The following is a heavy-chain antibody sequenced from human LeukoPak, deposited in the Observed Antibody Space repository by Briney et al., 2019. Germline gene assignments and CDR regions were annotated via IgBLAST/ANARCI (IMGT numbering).Heavy chain of an antibody. V-gene: IGHV3-23*01. CDR1: GFAFNNFA. J-gene: IGHJ4*02. CDR3: AKDWHHY. CDR2: ILTSGAT. Sequence: GGSLRLSCVASGFAFNNFAMTWVRQAPGKGLEWVATILTSGATYYADSVKGRFTISRDNSKNTLYLQMNGLRGEETAIYFCAKDWHHYWALGTLVTVSS.